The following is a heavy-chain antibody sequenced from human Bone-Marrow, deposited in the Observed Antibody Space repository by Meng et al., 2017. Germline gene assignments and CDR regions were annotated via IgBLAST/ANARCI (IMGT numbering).Heavy chain of an antibody. Sequence: QVQLVQAGAGVKKSGSSVKVSCKASGGTFSSYAISWVRQAPGQGLEWMGGIIPIFGKANYAQKFQGRVTITADKSTSTAYMELSSLRSEDTAVYYCARETHYYDSRYFDYWGQGTLVTVSS. D-gene: IGHD3-22*01. V-gene: IGHV1-69*06. CDR1: GGTFSSYA. J-gene: IGHJ4*02. CDR3: ARETHYYDSRYFDY. CDR2: IIPIFGKA.